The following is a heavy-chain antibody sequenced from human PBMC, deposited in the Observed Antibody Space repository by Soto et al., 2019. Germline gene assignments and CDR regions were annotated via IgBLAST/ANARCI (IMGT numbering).Heavy chain of an antibody. D-gene: IGHD1-26*01. Sequence: GESLKISCKASGYSFTSYWIGWVRQMPGKGLEWMGIIYPGDSDTRYSPSFQGQVTISADKSISTAYLQWSSLRASDTAMYFCARHGSETYINWFDPWGQGTLVTVSS. CDR3: ARHGSETYINWFDP. J-gene: IGHJ5*02. CDR2: IYPGDSDT. CDR1: GYSFTSYW. V-gene: IGHV5-51*01.